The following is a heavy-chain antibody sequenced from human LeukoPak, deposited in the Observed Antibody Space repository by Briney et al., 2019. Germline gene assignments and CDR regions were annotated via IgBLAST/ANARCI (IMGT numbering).Heavy chain of an antibody. V-gene: IGHV3-15*07. D-gene: IGHD1-20*01. CDR3: STLTSRGLSDS. CDR1: GFTFTNAW. J-gene: IGHJ4*02. Sequence: GGSLRLSCAAPGFTFTNAWMNWVRQAPGKGLEWVGRIKSKADGETIDYAAPVKGRFTSSRDDSKNMLYLQMNSLKSEDTAVYYCSTLTSRGLSDSWGQGTLVTVSS. CDR2: IKSKADGETI.